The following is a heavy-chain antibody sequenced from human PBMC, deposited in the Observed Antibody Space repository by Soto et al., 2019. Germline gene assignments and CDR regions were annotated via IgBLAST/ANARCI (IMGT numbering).Heavy chain of an antibody. CDR3: ARGAAKKIPVLMYDALEI. Sequence: QVQLVQSGAEVKKPGSSVRVSCKASGATLDTFINYGITWVRQAPGQGLEWMGGIIPVFGAANHAQKFQGRVTISAEESMRTVNVELSSLRSEDTAVYYCARGAAKKIPVLMYDALEIWGQGTMVTVSS. V-gene: IGHV1-69*12. CDR1: GATLDTFINYG. D-gene: IGHD3-16*01. J-gene: IGHJ3*02. CDR2: IIPVFGAA.